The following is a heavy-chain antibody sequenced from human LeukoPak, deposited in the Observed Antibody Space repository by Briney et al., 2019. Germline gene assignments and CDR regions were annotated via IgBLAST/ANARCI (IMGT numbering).Heavy chain of an antibody. D-gene: IGHD4-23*01. CDR1: GGSISSSSYY. J-gene: IGHJ5*02. Sequence: SETLSLTCTVSGGSISSSSYYWGWIRQPPGKGLEWIGSIYYSGSTYYNPSLKSRVTISVDTSKNQFSLKLSSVTVADTAVYYCARGTTVVTNWFDPWGQGTLVTVSS. V-gene: IGHV4-39*07. CDR3: ARGTTVVTNWFDP. CDR2: IYYSGST.